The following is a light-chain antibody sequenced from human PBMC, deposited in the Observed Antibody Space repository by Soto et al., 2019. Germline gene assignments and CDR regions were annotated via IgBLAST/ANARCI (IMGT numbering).Light chain of an antibody. J-gene: IGKJ4*01. CDR3: QQHYTTLLT. Sequence: DIVMTQSPDSLAVSLGARATINCRSSQTVSYTSNNKSCLAWYQQKPGQPPKLLIYWASTRESGVPDRFSGSGSGTDFTLTISSLQAEDVADYYCQQHYTTLLTFGGGTKVEIK. V-gene: IGKV4-1*01. CDR2: WAS. CDR1: QTVSYTSNNKSC.